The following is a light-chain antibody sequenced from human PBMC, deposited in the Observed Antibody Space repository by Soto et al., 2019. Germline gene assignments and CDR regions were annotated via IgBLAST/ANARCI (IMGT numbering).Light chain of an antibody. CDR1: QSLLHSNGNIY. J-gene: IGKJ1*01. Sequence: DSVLTQSPLSLPVTPGEPASISCRSSQSLLHSNGNIYLDWYLQKPGQSPQLLISLGSIRASGVPDRFSGSGSGTDFTLKITRVEAEDVGVYYCMQAIQAPRTFGLGTKVEIK. CDR2: LGS. V-gene: IGKV2-28*01. CDR3: MQAIQAPRT.